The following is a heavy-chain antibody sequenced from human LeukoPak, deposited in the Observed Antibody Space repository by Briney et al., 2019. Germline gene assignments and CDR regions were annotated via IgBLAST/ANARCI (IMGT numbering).Heavy chain of an antibody. Sequence: TSETLSLTCTVSGGSINNYYWSWIRQPAGKGLEWIGRIYSSGTTNYNPSLKSRVTMSVDTSKNQLSLKLTSVTAADTAVYYCARDDSSGCWGQGTLVTVSS. CDR1: GGSINNYY. CDR3: ARDDSSGC. D-gene: IGHD3-22*01. V-gene: IGHV4-4*07. CDR2: IYSSGTT. J-gene: IGHJ4*02.